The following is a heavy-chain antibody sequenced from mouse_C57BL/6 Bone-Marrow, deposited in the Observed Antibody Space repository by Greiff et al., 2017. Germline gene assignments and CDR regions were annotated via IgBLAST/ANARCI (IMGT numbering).Heavy chain of an antibody. D-gene: IGHD1-1*01. CDR2: IDPSDSYT. CDR3: ANYYGRDY. Sequence: VQLQQPGAELVRPGTSVKLSCKASGYTFTSYWMHWVKQRPGQGLEWIGVIDPSDSYTNYNQKFKGKATLTVDTSSSTAYMQLSSLTSEDSAVYYCANYYGRDYWGQGTTLTVSS. CDR1: GYTFTSYW. J-gene: IGHJ2*01. V-gene: IGHV1-59*01.